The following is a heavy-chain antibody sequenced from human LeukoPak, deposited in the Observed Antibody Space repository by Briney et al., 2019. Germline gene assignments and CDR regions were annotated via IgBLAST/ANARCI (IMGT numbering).Heavy chain of an antibody. D-gene: IGHD3-10*01. CDR1: GYTFTSYG. Sequence: GASVKVSCKASGYTFTSYGISWVRQAPGQGLEWIGWISAYNGNTNYAQKLQGRVTMTTDTSTSTAYMELRSLRSDDTAVYYCARGWVRGVIAYYYYGMDVWGKGTTVTVSS. V-gene: IGHV1-18*04. CDR3: ARGWVRGVIAYYYYGMDV. J-gene: IGHJ6*04. CDR2: ISAYNGNT.